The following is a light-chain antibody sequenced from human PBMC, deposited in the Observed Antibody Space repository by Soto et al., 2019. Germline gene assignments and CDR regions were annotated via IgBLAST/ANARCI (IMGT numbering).Light chain of an antibody. CDR1: SGSIASNY. Sequence: NFMLTQPHSVSESPGKTVTISCTRSSGSIASNYVQWYQQRPGSAPTTVIYEDNQRPSGVPDRFSGSIDSSSNSASLTISGLKTEDEADYYCQSYASSKQGVVFGGGTQLTVL. V-gene: IGLV6-57*04. J-gene: IGLJ2*01. CDR3: QSYASSKQGVV. CDR2: EDN.